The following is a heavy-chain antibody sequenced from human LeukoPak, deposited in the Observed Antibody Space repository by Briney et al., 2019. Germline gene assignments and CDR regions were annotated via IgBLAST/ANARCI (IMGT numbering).Heavy chain of an antibody. CDR1: GGTFSSYA. V-gene: IGHV1-69*05. J-gene: IGHJ3*02. CDR3: ARGYCSSTSCLGRAFDI. CDR2: IIPIFGTA. Sequence: SVKVSCKASGGTFSSYAISWVRQAPGQGREWMGGIIPIFGTANYAQKFQGRVTITTDESTSTAYMELSRLRSEDTAVYYCARGYCSSTSCLGRAFDIWGQGTMVTVSS. D-gene: IGHD2-2*01.